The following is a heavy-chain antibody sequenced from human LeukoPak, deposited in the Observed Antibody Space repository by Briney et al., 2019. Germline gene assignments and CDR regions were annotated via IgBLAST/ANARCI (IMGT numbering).Heavy chain of an antibody. V-gene: IGHV3-48*01. Sequence: GGSLRLSCAASGFTFSSYSMNWVRQAPGKGLEWVSYISSSSSTIYYADSVKGRLTISRDNSKNTLYLQMNSLRAEDTAVYYCARVVDHDYGDYYLDYWGQGTLVTVSS. J-gene: IGHJ4*02. CDR1: GFTFSSYS. CDR3: ARVVDHDYGDYYLDY. CDR2: ISSSSSTI. D-gene: IGHD4-17*01.